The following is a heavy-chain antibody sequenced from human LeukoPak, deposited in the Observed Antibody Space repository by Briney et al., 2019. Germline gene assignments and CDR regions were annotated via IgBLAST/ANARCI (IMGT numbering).Heavy chain of an antibody. D-gene: IGHD3-9*01. CDR1: GGSISSSSYY. V-gene: IGHV4-39*01. Sequence: SETLSLTCTVSGGSISSSSYYWGWIRQPPGKGLEWIGSIYYSGSTYYNPSLKSRVTISVDTSKNQFSLKLSSVTAADTAVYYCARNGKYYDILTGYDLWGQGTLVTVPS. CDR2: IYYSGST. J-gene: IGHJ4*02. CDR3: ARNGKYYDILTGYDL.